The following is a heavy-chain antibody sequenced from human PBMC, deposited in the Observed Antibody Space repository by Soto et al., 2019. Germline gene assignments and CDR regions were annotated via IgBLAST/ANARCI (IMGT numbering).Heavy chain of an antibody. D-gene: IGHD3-9*01. V-gene: IGHV4-39*01. CDR2: VSYSGNT. Sequence: SETLSLTCSVSGDSVSNIYYYWGWIRQPPGKGLEWIGSVSYSGNTYYHPSLKSRVTMSVDTSENQFSLRLSSVTAADTAVYYCARRYYDSLTGYYIGWLDSWGQGILVT. CDR3: ARRYYDSLTGYYIGWLDS. J-gene: IGHJ5*01. CDR1: GDSVSNIYYY.